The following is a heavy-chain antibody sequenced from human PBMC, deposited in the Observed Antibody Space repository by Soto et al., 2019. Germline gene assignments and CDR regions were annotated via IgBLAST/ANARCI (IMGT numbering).Heavy chain of an antibody. V-gene: IGHV3-64*01. J-gene: IGHJ5*02. Sequence: PGGSLRLSCAASGFTFSSYAMHWVRQAPGKGLEYVSAISSNGGSTYYANSVKGRFTISRDNSKNTLYLQMGSLRAEDMAVYYCARVHWALGHLTGYSTPCWFDPWGQGTLVTVSS. CDR1: GFTFSSYA. CDR2: ISSNGGST. CDR3: ARVHWALGHLTGYSTPCWFDP. D-gene: IGHD3-9*01.